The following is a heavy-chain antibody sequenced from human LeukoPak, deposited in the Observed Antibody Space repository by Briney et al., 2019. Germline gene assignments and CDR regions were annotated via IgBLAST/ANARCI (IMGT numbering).Heavy chain of an antibody. Sequence: GESLKIPCKGSGYRFTSYWIGWVRQMPGKGLEWMGIIYPGDSDTRYSPSFQGQVTISADKSISTAYLQWSSLKASDTAMYYCARHLTDSSVDYWGQGTLVTVSS. CDR3: ARHLTDSSVDY. CDR1: GYRFTSYW. J-gene: IGHJ4*02. D-gene: IGHD3-22*01. V-gene: IGHV5-51*01. CDR2: IYPGDSDT.